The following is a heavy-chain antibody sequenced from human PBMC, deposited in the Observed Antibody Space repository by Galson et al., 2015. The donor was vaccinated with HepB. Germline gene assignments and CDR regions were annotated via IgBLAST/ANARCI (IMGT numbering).Heavy chain of an antibody. CDR3: AGGPDRWGYYFDY. V-gene: IGHV3-48*03. D-gene: IGHD3-16*01. CDR1: GFTFSSYE. CDR2: ISSSGSTI. Sequence: SLRLSCAASGFTFSSYEMNWVRQAPGKGLEWVSYISSSGSTIYYADSVKGRFTISRDNAKNSLYLQMNSLRAEDTAVYYCAGGPDRWGYYFDYWGQGTLVTVSS. J-gene: IGHJ4*02.